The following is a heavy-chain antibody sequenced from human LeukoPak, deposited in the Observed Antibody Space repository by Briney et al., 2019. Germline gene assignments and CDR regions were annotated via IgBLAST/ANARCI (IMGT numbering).Heavy chain of an antibody. Sequence: QPGGSLRLSCEASGFTFSAYAMTWVRQAPGQGLEWVSSIGSDNKPHYSESVKGRFAISRDNSKSMLFLQLNSLRAEDTALYYCAKPDTETDIVVVVAAPPPFDYWGQGTLVTVSS. CDR1: GFTFSAYA. J-gene: IGHJ4*02. D-gene: IGHD2-15*01. CDR2: IGSDNKP. CDR3: AKPDTETDIVVVVAAPPPFDY. V-gene: IGHV3-23*05.